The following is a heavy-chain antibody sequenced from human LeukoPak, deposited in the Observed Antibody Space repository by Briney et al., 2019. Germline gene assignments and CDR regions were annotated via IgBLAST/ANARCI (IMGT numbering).Heavy chain of an antibody. CDR3: VRVGSSWYRGSFQH. CDR2: ISAYNGNT. D-gene: IGHD6-13*01. J-gene: IGHJ1*01. V-gene: IGHV1-18*01. CDR1: GYTFTSYG. Sequence: ASVKVSCKASGYTFTSYGISWVRQAPGQWLEWMGWISAYNGNTNYAQILQGRVTMTGDTSTSTVYMGLSSLRSEDTAVYYCVRVGSSWYRGSFQHRGQGTLVTVSS.